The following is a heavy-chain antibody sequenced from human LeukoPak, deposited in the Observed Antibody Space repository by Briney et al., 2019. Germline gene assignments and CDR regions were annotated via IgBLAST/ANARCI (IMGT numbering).Heavy chain of an antibody. CDR3: ARDGSVFDGGNNYYYYYMDV. V-gene: IGHV1-46*01. CDR2: INPSGGST. CDR1: GYTFTSYY. Sequence: ASVKVSCKASGYTFTSYYMHWVRQAPGQGLEWMGIINPSGGSTSYAQKFQGGVTMTRDTSTSTVYMELSSLRSEDTAVYYCARDGSVFDGGNNYYYYYMDVWGKGTTVTVSS. J-gene: IGHJ6*03. D-gene: IGHD4-23*01.